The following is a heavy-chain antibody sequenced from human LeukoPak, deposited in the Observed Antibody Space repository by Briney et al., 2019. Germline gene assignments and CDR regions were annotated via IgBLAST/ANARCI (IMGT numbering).Heavy chain of an antibody. V-gene: IGHV4-59*08. CDR2: IYSSGST. Sequence: SETLSLTCTVSGGSISSYYWSWIRQPPGKGLEWIGRIYSSGSTNYNPSLKSRVTISVDTSKNQFSLKLSSVTAADTAVYYCARLSWGPYNWNSSGDYWGQGTLVTVSS. CDR1: GGSISSYY. D-gene: IGHD1-20*01. J-gene: IGHJ4*02. CDR3: ARLSWGPYNWNSSGDY.